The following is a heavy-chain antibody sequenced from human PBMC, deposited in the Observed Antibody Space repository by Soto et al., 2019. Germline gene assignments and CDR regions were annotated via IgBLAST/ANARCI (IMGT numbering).Heavy chain of an antibody. J-gene: IGHJ4*02. V-gene: IGHV1-2*04. Sequence: ASVKVSCKASGYTFTGYYMHWVRQAPGQGLEWMGWINPNSGGTNYAQKFQGWVTMTRDTSISTAYMELSRLRSDDTAVYYCARGDGPSDPIPFDYWGQGTLVTVSS. CDR2: INPNSGGT. CDR3: ARGDGPSDPIPFDY. CDR1: GYTFTGYY. D-gene: IGHD2-2*02.